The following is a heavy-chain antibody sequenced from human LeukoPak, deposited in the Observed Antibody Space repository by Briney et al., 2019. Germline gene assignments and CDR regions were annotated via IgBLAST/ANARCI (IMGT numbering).Heavy chain of an antibody. CDR3: AELGITMIGGV. CDR1: GFTFSTYA. Sequence: GGSLRLSCAASGFTFSTYAMNWVRQAPGKGLDWVSYISSRSTTIYYADSVKGRFTISRDNAKNSLYLQMNSLRAEDTAVYYCAELGITMIGGVWGKGTTVTISS. CDR2: ISSRSTTI. V-gene: IGHV3-48*04. D-gene: IGHD3-10*02. J-gene: IGHJ6*04.